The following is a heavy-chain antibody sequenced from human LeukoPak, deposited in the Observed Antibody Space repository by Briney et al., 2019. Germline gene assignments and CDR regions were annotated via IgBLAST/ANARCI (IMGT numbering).Heavy chain of an antibody. CDR2: ISYDGSNK. V-gene: IGHV3-30*18. Sequence: GGSLRLSCAASGFTFSSYAMSWVRQAPGKGLEWVAVISYDGSNKYYADSVKGRFTISRDNSKNTLYLQMNSLRAEDTAVYYCAKDDSSGYAGYWGQGTLVTVSS. CDR3: AKDDSSGYAGY. CDR1: GFTFSSYA. D-gene: IGHD3-22*01. J-gene: IGHJ4*02.